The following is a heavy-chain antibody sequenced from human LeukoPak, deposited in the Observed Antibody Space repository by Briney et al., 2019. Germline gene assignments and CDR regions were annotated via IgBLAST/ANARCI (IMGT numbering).Heavy chain of an antibody. CDR3: ARGRREYCTSTSCYYYFDY. J-gene: IGHJ4*02. CDR1: GGSISSSSYL. V-gene: IGHV4-39*01. CDR2: IYYSGST. D-gene: IGHD2-2*01. Sequence: SETLSLTCTVSGGSISSSSYLWGWIRQPPGKGLDWIGSIYYSGSTYYNPSLKSRVTTSVDTSKNQFSLKLRSVTAADTAVYYCARGRREYCTSTSCYYYFDYWGQGTLVTVSS.